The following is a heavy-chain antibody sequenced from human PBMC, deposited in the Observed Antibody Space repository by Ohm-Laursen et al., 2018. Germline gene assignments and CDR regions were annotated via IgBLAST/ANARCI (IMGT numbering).Heavy chain of an antibody. CDR2: ISINGDAT. CDR3: AKDKTGESAFDI. Sequence: SLRLSCAASGFPFNTYAMSWVRQAPGKGLEWVSGISINGDATYYADSVKGRFTISRDNSKNTLYLQMNSLRVEDTAVYYCAKDKTGESAFDIWGQGTMVTVSS. D-gene: IGHD7-27*01. V-gene: IGHV3-23*01. J-gene: IGHJ3*02. CDR1: GFPFNTYA.